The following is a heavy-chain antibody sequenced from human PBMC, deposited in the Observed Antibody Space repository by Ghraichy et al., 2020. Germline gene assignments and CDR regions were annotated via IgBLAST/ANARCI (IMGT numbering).Heavy chain of an antibody. Sequence: LSLTCVASGFIFSGYWMTWVRQAPGKGLEWVANIKQYGSEKYYVDSVKGRFTISRDNAQNSLYLQMNSLRDEDTAVYYCARGATVVRFVYYNGMDVWGQGTTVTVSS. V-gene: IGHV3-7*01. CDR2: IKQYGSEK. CDR1: GFIFSGYW. CDR3: ARGATVVRFVYYNGMDV. J-gene: IGHJ6*02. D-gene: IGHD4-23*01.